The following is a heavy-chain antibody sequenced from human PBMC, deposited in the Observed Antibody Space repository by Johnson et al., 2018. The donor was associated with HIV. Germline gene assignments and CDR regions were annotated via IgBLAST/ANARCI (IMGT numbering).Heavy chain of an antibody. V-gene: IGHV3-13*01. D-gene: IGHD3-22*01. J-gene: IGHJ3*02. CDR1: GFTFSSYD. CDR3: ARDRPIAPFDI. CDR2: IGNAGDT. Sequence: MMLVESGGGLVQPGGSLRLSCAASGFTFSSYDMHWVRQATGKGLEWVSAIGNAGDTYYPGSVKGRFTISRENAKNSLYLQMNSLRAEDTAVYYCARDRPIAPFDIWGQGTMVTVSS.